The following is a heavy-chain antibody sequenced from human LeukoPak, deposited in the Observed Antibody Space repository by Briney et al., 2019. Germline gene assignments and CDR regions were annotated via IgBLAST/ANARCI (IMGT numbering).Heavy chain of an antibody. CDR3: AKAPLGVGNSGIFDY. Sequence: GGSLRLSCAASGFTFSSYAMSWVRQAPGKGLEWVSAISGSGGSTYYADSVKGRFTISRDNSKNTLYLQMNSLRAEDTAVYYCAKAPLGVGNSGIFDYWGQGTLVTVSS. CDR2: ISGSGGST. V-gene: IGHV3-23*01. J-gene: IGHJ4*02. CDR1: GFTFSSYA. D-gene: IGHD3-10*01.